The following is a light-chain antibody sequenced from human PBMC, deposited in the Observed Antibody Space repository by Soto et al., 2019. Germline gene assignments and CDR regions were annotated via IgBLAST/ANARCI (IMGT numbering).Light chain of an antibody. J-gene: IGLJ1*01. V-gene: IGLV2-14*01. Sequence: QSALTQPASVSGSPGQSITISCTGTSSDVGGYNYVSWYQQHPGKAPKLMIYDVSNRPSGVSNRFSGSKSGNTASLTISGLQAEDEADYCCSSYTSSSTLHYVFGPGTKVTVL. CDR3: SSYTSSSTLHYV. CDR1: SSDVGGYNY. CDR2: DVS.